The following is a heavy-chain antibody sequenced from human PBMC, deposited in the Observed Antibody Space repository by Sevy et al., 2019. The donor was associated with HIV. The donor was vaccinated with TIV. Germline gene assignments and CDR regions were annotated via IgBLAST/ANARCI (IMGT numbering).Heavy chain of an antibody. J-gene: IGHJ4*02. D-gene: IGHD6-6*01. CDR1: GFTFSNYY. V-gene: IGHV3-74*01. CDR2: LNGDGSDI. Sequence: GGSLRLSCAASGFTFSNYYMNWVRQGPGKGLVWVARLNGDGSDINYADSVRGRFTISRDNTKNTLYLQMSSLRGEDTAVYYCFVRIRYSSEIDYRGQGTLVTVSS. CDR3: FVRIRYSSEIDY.